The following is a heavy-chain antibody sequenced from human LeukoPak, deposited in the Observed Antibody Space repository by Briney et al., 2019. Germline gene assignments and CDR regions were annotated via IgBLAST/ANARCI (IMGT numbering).Heavy chain of an antibody. V-gene: IGHV3-48*04. Sequence: PGGSLRLSCAASGFTFSSYSMNWVRQAPGKGLEWVSYISSSSSTIYYADSVKGRFTISRDNAQNSLYQQMNSLRAEDTAVYYCTSGAVAGLDYWGQGTLVTVSS. J-gene: IGHJ4*02. CDR3: TSGAVAGLDY. CDR1: GFTFSSYS. CDR2: ISSSSSTI. D-gene: IGHD6-19*01.